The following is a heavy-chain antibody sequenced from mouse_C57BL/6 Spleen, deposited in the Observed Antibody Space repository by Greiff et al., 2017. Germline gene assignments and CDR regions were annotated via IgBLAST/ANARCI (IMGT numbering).Heavy chain of an antibody. Sequence: QVQLQQPGAELVKPGASVKLSCKASGYTFTSYWMHWVKQRPGQGLEWIGMIHPNSGSTNYNEKFKSKATLTVDKSSRTAYMQLSSLTSEDSAVYYCARAVGYYSNYDYFDDWGQGTTLTVSS. CDR3: ARAVGYYSNYDYFDD. J-gene: IGHJ2*01. CDR2: IHPNSGST. CDR1: GYTFTSYW. V-gene: IGHV1-64*01. D-gene: IGHD2-5*01.